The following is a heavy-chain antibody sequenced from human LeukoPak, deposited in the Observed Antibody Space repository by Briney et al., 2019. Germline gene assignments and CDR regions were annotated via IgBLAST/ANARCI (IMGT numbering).Heavy chain of an antibody. Sequence: SETLSLTCTVSGASISSYYWSWIRQPAGKALEWIGRIYVTGSTTYNPSLKSRRVTISVDTPKNQFSLKLSSVTAADTAVYYCARDRVGQQLVGRKNYYYYMDVWGKGTTVTISS. J-gene: IGHJ6*03. CDR2: IYVTGST. D-gene: IGHD6-13*01. CDR3: ARDRVGQQLVGRKNYYYYMDV. CDR1: GASISSYY. V-gene: IGHV4-4*07.